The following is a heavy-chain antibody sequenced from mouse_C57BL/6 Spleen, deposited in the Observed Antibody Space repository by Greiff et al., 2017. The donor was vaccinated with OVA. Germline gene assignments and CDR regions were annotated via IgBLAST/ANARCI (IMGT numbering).Heavy chain of an antibody. Sequence: VQLQQPGAELVKPGASVKLSCKASGYTFTSYWMQWVKQRPGQGLEWIGEIDPSDSYTNYNQKFKGKATLTVDTSSSTAYMQLSSLTSEDSAVYYCARSGSNAWFADWGQGTLVTVSA. J-gene: IGHJ3*01. V-gene: IGHV1-50*01. CDR1: GYTFTSYW. CDR3: ARSGSNAWFAD. CDR2: IDPSDSYT. D-gene: IGHD2-5*01.